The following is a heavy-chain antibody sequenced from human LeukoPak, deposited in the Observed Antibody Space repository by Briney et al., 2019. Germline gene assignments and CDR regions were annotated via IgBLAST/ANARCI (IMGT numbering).Heavy chain of an antibody. CDR2: IYYSGST. CDR1: GGSISSYY. D-gene: IGHD6-13*01. V-gene: IGHV4-59*12. CDR3: AREDSSSWPPGEYFQH. J-gene: IGHJ1*01. Sequence: SETLSLTCIVSGGSISSYYWSWIRQPPGKGLEWIGYIYYSGSTNYNPSLKSRVTISIDTSKNQFSLKLSSVTAADTAVYYCAREDSSSWPPGEYFQHWGQGTLVTVSS.